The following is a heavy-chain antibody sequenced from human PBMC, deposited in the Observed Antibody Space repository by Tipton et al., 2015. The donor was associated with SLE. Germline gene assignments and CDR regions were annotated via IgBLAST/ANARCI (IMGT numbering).Heavy chain of an antibody. Sequence: TLSLTCTVSGGSISSHYWSWIRQPPGKGLEWIGYIYYSGSTNYNPSLKSRVTISVDTSKNQFSLKLSSVTAADTAVYYCARGGLRLGELGYWGQGTRVTVSS. CDR2: IYYSGST. V-gene: IGHV4-59*11. CDR3: ARGGLRLGELGY. J-gene: IGHJ4*02. D-gene: IGHD3-16*01. CDR1: GGSISSHY.